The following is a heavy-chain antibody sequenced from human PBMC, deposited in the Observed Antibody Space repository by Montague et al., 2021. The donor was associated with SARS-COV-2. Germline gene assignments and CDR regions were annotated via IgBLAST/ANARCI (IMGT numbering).Heavy chain of an antibody. CDR1: GGSFSGYY. V-gene: IGHV4-34*01. Sequence: SETLSLTCIVYGGSFSGYYWSWIRQPPGKGLEWIGEVNHSGSTNYNPSLKSRVTISVDTSKNQFSLKLSSVTAADTAVYYCARSIVVGPAANDTYYYYYSMDVWGQGTTVTVSS. D-gene: IGHD2-2*01. CDR3: ARSIVVGPAANDTYYYYYSMDV. CDR2: VNHSGST. J-gene: IGHJ6*02.